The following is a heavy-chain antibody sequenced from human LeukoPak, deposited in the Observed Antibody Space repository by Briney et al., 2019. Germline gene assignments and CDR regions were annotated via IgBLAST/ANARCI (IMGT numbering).Heavy chain of an antibody. CDR3: ARGIGGPDY. J-gene: IGHJ4*02. CDR1: GFTFSSYA. D-gene: IGHD4-23*01. CDR2: IRGSGDNT. Sequence: GGSLRLSCAASGFTFSSYAMSWVRQAPGKGLEWLSVIRGSGDNTYYADSVKGRFTISRDNSKSTLHLQMNSLRAEDTAIYYCARGIGGPDYWGRGTLVTVSS. V-gene: IGHV3-23*01.